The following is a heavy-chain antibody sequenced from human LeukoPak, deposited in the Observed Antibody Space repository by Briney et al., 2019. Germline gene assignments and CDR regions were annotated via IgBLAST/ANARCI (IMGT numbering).Heavy chain of an antibody. J-gene: IGHJ3*02. D-gene: IGHD5-24*01. CDR1: GYSFTSYW. CDR2: IYPGDSHT. CDR3: ATRDGGRGFDI. V-gene: IGHV5-51*01. Sequence: GESLKISCKGSGYSFTSYWIGWLRQMPGKGLEWMGIIYPGDSHTRYSPSFQGQVTNSAGKSISTAYLQWSSLKASDTAMYYCATRDGGRGFDIWGQGTMVTVSS.